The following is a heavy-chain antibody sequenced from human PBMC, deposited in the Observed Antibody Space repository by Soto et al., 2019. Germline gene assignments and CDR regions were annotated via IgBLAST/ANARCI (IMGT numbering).Heavy chain of an antibody. CDR2: ISYDGSNK. D-gene: IGHD3-10*01. J-gene: IGHJ6*02. CDR1: GFTFSSYG. CDR3: AKVFTMVRGVIIKDYYYYYGMDV. V-gene: IGHV3-30*18. Sequence: GGSLRLSCAASGFTFSSYGMHWARQAPGKGLEWVAVISYDGSNKYYADSVKGRFTISRDNSKNTLYLQMNSLRAEDTAVYYCAKVFTMVRGVIIKDYYYYYGMDVWGQGTTVTVSS.